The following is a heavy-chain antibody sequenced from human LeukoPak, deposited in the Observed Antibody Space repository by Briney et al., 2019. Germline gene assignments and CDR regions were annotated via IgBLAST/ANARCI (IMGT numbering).Heavy chain of an antibody. J-gene: IGHJ4*02. CDR2: ISGSGGST. D-gene: IGHD6-13*01. Sequence: GSLRLSCAASGFTFSSYAMSWVRQAPGKGLEWVSAISGSGGSTYYADSVKGRFTISRDNSKNTLYLQMNSLRAEDTAVYYCATDGYSSSLVPGYPSLNNYWGQGTLVTVSS. CDR3: ATDGYSSSLVPGYPSLNNY. V-gene: IGHV3-23*01. CDR1: GFTFSSYA.